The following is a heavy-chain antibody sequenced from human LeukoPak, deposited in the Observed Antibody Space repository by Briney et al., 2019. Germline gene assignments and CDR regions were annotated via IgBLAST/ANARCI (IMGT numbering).Heavy chain of an antibody. CDR3: AKDYYGDLYYFDY. Sequence: PGGSLRLSCAASGFTFSSYAMSWVRQAPGKGLEWVSGISGSGGNTDYAGSVRGRFTISRDNSKNTLNLQMNSLRAEDTAVYYCAKDYYGDLYYFDYWGQGNLVTVSS. V-gene: IGHV3-23*01. D-gene: IGHD4-17*01. CDR2: ISGSGGNT. CDR1: GFTFSSYA. J-gene: IGHJ4*02.